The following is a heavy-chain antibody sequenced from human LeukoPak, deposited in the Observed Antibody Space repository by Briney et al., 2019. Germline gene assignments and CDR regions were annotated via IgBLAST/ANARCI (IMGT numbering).Heavy chain of an antibody. Sequence: AASVKVSCKASGYTFTSYAIGWVRQAPGQGLEWMGWVSAYNGATKYAQKFQGRVTITADESTSTAYMELSSLRSEDTAVYYCARDLGGVYCGGDCYSRFQTSAFDIWGQGTMVTVSS. CDR1: GYTFTSYA. V-gene: IGHV1-18*01. D-gene: IGHD2-21*01. CDR2: VSAYNGAT. J-gene: IGHJ3*02. CDR3: ARDLGGVYCGGDCYSRFQTSAFDI.